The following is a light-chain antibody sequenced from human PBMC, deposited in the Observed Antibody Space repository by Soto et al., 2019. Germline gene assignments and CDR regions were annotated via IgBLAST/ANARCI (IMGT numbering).Light chain of an antibody. CDR3: QQSYSTPWT. J-gene: IGKJ1*01. CDR1: QSISSY. V-gene: IGKV1-39*01. CDR2: GAS. Sequence: DIQMTQSPSSLSASVGDRVTITCRASQSISSYLNWYQQRPGKAPKVLIYGASTLQSGVPSRFSGSGSRTEFTLTISSLQPEDFATYYCQQSYSTPWTFGQGTK.